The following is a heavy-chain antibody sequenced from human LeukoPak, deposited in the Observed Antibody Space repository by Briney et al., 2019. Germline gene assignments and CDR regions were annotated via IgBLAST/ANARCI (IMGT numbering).Heavy chain of an antibody. Sequence: GGSLRLSCAGSGFTFGGYGMHWFRQTPGKGLEWVAVIAYDGSRAFYADSVKGRFTISRDNSKNTMSVQMVDLRAEDTAVYYCTRYSNDHFDYWGQGTLVTVSS. CDR3: TRYSNDHFDY. V-gene: IGHV3-33*01. D-gene: IGHD6-13*01. CDR1: GFTFGGYG. J-gene: IGHJ4*02. CDR2: IAYDGSRA.